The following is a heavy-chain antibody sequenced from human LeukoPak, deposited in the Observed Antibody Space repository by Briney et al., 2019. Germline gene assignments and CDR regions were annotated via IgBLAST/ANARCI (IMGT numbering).Heavy chain of an antibody. V-gene: IGHV3-43D*03. J-gene: IGHJ6*03. Sequence: GGSLRLSCAASGFTFDDYAMHWVRQAPGKGLEWVSLISWDGGSTYYADSVKGRFTISRDNSKNSLYLQMSTLRAADTALYYCAKEPGRDTQYYMDVWGKGTTVTVSS. CDR1: GFTFDDYA. CDR2: ISWDGGST. CDR3: AKEPGRDTQYYMDV. D-gene: IGHD5-18*01.